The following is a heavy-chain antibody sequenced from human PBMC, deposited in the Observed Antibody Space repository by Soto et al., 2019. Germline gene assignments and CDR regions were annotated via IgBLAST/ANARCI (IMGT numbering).Heavy chain of an antibody. CDR3: AREDYGDSQDY. CDR2: IWYDGSNK. V-gene: IGHV3-33*01. CDR1: GFTFSNYG. D-gene: IGHD4-17*01. J-gene: IGHJ4*02. Sequence: GGSLRLSCAASGFTFSNYGMHWVRQAPGKGLEWVAVIWYDGSNKYYADSVKGRFTISRDNSMNTLYLQMNSLRAEDTAVYYCAREDYGDSQDYWGQGTLVTVSS.